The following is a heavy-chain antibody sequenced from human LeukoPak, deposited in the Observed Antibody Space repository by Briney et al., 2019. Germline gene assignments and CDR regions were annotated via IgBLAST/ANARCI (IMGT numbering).Heavy chain of an antibody. J-gene: IGHJ4*02. CDR1: GGSISSYY. D-gene: IGHD4-17*01. Sequence: PSETLSLTCTVSGGSISSYYWSWIRQPPGKGLEWIGNIYYSGSTNYNPSLKSRVTISVDTSKNQFSLKLSSVTAADTTVYYCARVTIHYGDYAVDYWGQGTLVTVSS. CDR2: IYYSGST. V-gene: IGHV4-59*01. CDR3: ARVTIHYGDYAVDY.